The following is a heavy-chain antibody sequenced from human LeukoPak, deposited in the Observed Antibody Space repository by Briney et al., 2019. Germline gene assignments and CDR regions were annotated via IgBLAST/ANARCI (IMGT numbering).Heavy chain of an antibody. CDR2: ISSSGSTI. V-gene: IGHV3-48*03. J-gene: IGHJ4*02. CDR3: ARDHGEDDYVWGSYRSHFDY. CDR1: GFTFSSYE. D-gene: IGHD3-16*02. Sequence: GGSLRLSCAASGFTFSSYEMNWVRQAPGKGLEWVSYISSSGSTIYYADSVKGRFTISRDNAKNSLYLHMNSLRAEDTAVYYCARDHGEDDYVWGSYRSHFDYWGQGTLVTVSS.